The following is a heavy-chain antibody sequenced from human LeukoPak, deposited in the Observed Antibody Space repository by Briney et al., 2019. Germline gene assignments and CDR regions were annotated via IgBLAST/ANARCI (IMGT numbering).Heavy chain of an antibody. CDR3: ARELRTPVSIYYFDS. V-gene: IGHV1-18*04. Sequence: ASVKVSCKASEYTFTGYYLHWVRQAPGQGLEWMGWISAYIGNPVHAQKFQGRLTMTTDTSTSTAYMELRSLGSDDTAVYYCARELRTPVSIYYFDSWGQGTLVTVSS. D-gene: IGHD5/OR15-5a*01. CDR1: EYTFTGYY. CDR2: ISAYIGNP. J-gene: IGHJ4*02.